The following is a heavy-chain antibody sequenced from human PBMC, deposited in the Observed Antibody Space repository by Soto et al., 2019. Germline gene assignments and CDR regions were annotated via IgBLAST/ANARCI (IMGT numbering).Heavy chain of an antibody. V-gene: IGHV4-39*01. CDR2: IHYSGST. D-gene: IGHD6-25*01. Sequence: QLQLQESGPGLVKPSETLSLTCTVSGGSISSNSDYWGWIRQPPGKGLEWIGCIHYSGSTYYNPSLRSRVTSSVDTSKNQFSLKVSSVTAADTAVYYCARRLFSGPGPSHIVDCGQGTLVTVSS. J-gene: IGHJ1*01. CDR1: GGSISSNSDY. CDR3: ARRLFSGPGPSHIVD.